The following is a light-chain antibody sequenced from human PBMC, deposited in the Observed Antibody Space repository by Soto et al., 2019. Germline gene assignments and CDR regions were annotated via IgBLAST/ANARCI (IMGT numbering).Light chain of an antibody. V-gene: IGKV4-1*01. J-gene: IGKJ5*01. CDR1: QSILYSSNNKEK. CDR2: WAS. CDR3: QQYYSTPIT. Sequence: DIVMTQSPDSLAVSLGERATINCKSSQSILYSSNNKEKLAWYQQKPGQPPNLLIYWASTRESGVPDRFSGSGSGTDFTLTISNLQAEDVAVYYCQQYYSTPITFGQGTRLEIK.